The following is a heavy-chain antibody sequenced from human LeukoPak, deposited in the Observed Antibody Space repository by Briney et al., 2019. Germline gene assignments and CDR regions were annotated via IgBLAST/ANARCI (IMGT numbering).Heavy chain of an antibody. Sequence: PGGSLRLSCAASGFTVSSNYMSWVRQAPGKGLEWVSSISSSSSYIYYADSVKGRFTISRDNAKNSLYLQMNSLRAEDTAVYYCARVGDGYNMGDWFDPWGQGTLVTVSS. D-gene: IGHD5-24*01. CDR2: ISSSSSYI. V-gene: IGHV3-21*01. J-gene: IGHJ5*02. CDR1: GFTVSSNY. CDR3: ARVGDGYNMGDWFDP.